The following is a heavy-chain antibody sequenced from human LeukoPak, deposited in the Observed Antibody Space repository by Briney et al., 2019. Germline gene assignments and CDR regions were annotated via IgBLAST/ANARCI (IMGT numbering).Heavy chain of an antibody. Sequence: GGSLRLSCAASGFTFSSYSMNWVRQAPGKGLEWVSSISSSSYIYYADSVKGRFTISRDNAKNSLYLQMNSLRAEDTAVYYCARSQGIQLWSPFDYWGQGTLVTVSS. D-gene: IGHD5-18*01. CDR2: ISSSSYI. CDR3: ARSQGIQLWSPFDY. V-gene: IGHV3-21*01. J-gene: IGHJ4*02. CDR1: GFTFSSYS.